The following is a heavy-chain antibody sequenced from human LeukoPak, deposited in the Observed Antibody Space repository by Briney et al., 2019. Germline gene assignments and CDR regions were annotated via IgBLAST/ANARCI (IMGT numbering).Heavy chain of an antibody. D-gene: IGHD6-13*01. CDR3: ARGPGIAAAGPFDP. Sequence: PSETLSLTCTVSGGSISSYYWSWIRQPPGKGLEWIGSIYHSGSTYYNPSLKSRVTISVDTSKNQFSLKLSSVTAADTAVYYCARGPGIAAAGPFDPWGQGTLVTVSS. CDR2: IYHSGST. J-gene: IGHJ5*02. CDR1: GGSISSYY. V-gene: IGHV4-38-2*02.